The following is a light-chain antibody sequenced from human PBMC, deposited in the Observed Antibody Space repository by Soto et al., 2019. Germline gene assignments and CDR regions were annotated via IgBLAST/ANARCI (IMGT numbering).Light chain of an antibody. CDR1: DSNIGRNA. CDR3: AAWDGSLNGVV. Sequence: QSVLTQPPSVSEAPRQRVTISCSGSDSNIGRNAVNWYQHLPGKAPKLLIYYDNLLASGVSDRFSGSKSGTSASLAISGLQSEDEADYYCAAWDGSLNGVVFGGGTKVTVL. CDR2: YDN. J-gene: IGLJ2*01. V-gene: IGLV1-36*01.